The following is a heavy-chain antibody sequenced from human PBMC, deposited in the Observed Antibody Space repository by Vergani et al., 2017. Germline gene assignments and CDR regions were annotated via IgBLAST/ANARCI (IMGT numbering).Heavy chain of an antibody. J-gene: IGHJ4*02. V-gene: IGHV3-33*08. CDR1: GFTFSSYS. CDR2: IWYDGSNK. Sequence: VQLVESGGGLVKPGGSLRLSCAASGFTFSSYSMNWVRQAPGKGLEWVAVIWYDGSNKYYADSVKGRFTISRDNSKNTLYLQMNSLRAEDTAVYYCARDLELRFDYWGQGTLVTVSS. CDR3: ARDLELRFDY. D-gene: IGHD1-7*01.